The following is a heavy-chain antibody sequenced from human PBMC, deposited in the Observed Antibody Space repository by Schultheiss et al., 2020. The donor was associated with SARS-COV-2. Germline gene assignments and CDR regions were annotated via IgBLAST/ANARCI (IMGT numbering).Heavy chain of an antibody. D-gene: IGHD5-24*01. V-gene: IGHV1-2*04. CDR3: ARGLQGRVDYYYGMDV. J-gene: IGHJ6*02. Sequence: ASVKVSCKAFGHTFTKYYIHWVRQAPGQGLEWMGWINPNSGGTNFAQKFQGWVTMTRDTSISTAYMELSRLRSDDTAVYYCARGLQGRVDYYYGMDVWGQGTTVTVSS. CDR2: INPNSGGT. CDR1: GHTFTKYY.